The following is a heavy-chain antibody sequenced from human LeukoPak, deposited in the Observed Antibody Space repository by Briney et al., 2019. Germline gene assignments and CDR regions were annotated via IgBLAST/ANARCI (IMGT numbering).Heavy chain of an antibody. D-gene: IGHD2-15*01. V-gene: IGHV1-2*02. J-gene: IGHJ6*03. CDR3: ARDLKDCSGGSCYYYYYYMDV. Sequence: ASVKVSCKASGYTFTGYYIHWVRQAPGQGLEWMGWINPNSGATNYAQKFQGRVTMTRDTSISTAYMELSRLRSDDTAVYYCARDLKDCSGGSCYYYYYYMDVWGKGTTVTVSS. CDR2: INPNSGAT. CDR1: GYTFTGYY.